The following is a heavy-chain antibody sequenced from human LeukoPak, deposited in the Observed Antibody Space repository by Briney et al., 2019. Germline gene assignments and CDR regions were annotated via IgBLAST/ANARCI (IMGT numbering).Heavy chain of an antibody. V-gene: IGHV3-48*02. J-gene: IGHJ4*02. Sequence: GGSLRLSCEASGFPFGSYVMSWVRQAPGKGLEWIAYINHNAEMIFYPDFVKGRFTISRDNAKNSLYLQMNALRYEDTAIYYCAREHDWAFDLWGQGTLVTVSS. CDR3: AREHDWAFDL. CDR1: GFPFGSYV. CDR2: INHNAEMI. D-gene: IGHD3-9*01.